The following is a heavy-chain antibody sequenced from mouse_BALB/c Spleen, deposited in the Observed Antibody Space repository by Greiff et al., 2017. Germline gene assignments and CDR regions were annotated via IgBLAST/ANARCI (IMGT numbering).Heavy chain of an antibody. J-gene: IGHJ3*02. D-gene: IGHD1-1*01. V-gene: IGHV14-3*02. CDR2: IDPANGNT. CDR1: GFNIKDTY. Sequence: EVQLKQSGAELVKPGASVKLSCTASGFNIKDTYMHWVKQRPEQGLEWIGRIDPANGNTKYEPTFQGKATITADTSSITAYLQLSSLTSEDTAVYDYALTNQGWGQGTLVTVSA. CDR3: ALTNQG.